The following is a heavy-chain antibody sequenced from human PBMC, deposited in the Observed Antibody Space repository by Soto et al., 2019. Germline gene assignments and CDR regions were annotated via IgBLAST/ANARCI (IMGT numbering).Heavy chain of an antibody. V-gene: IGHV4-39*01. CDR1: GGSISSISYY. CDR2: IYYSGSI. CDR3: ASFLFVGPFDY. D-gene: IGHD3-3*01. J-gene: IGHJ4*02. Sequence: SETLSLTSTVSGGSISSISYYWGWIRQPPGKGLEWIGSIYYSGSIYYNPSLKSRVTISVDTSKNQFSLKLSSVTAADTAVYYCASFLFVGPFDYWGQGTLVTVSS.